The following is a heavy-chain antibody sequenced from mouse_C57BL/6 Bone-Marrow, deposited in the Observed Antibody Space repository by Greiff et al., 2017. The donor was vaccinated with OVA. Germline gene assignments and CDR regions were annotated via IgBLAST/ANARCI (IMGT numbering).Heavy chain of an antibody. Sequence: QVQLQQPGAELVKPGASVKVSCKASGYTFTSYWMHWVKQRPGQGLEWIGRIHPSDSDTNYNQKFKGKATLTVDKSSSTAYMQLSSLTSEDSAVYYCAITLDSTGDEGYAKDYWGQGTSVTVSS. CDR2: IHPSDSDT. V-gene: IGHV1-74*01. CDR3: AITLDSTGDEGYAKDY. J-gene: IGHJ4*01. D-gene: IGHD3-2*02. CDR1: GYTFTSYW.